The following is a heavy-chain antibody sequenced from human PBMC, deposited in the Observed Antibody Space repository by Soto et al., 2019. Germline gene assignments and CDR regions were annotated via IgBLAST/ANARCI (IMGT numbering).Heavy chain of an antibody. CDR2: ISYDGSNK. CDR1: GFTFSSYA. J-gene: IGHJ4*02. V-gene: IGHV3-30-3*01. Sequence: GGSLRLSCAASGFTFSSYAMHWVRQAPGKGLEWVAVISYDGSNKYYADSVKGRFTISRDNPKNTLYLQMNSLRAEDTAVYYCASLFGFKYGYCSGGSCFPIDYWGQGTLVTVSS. D-gene: IGHD2-15*01. CDR3: ASLFGFKYGYCSGGSCFPIDY.